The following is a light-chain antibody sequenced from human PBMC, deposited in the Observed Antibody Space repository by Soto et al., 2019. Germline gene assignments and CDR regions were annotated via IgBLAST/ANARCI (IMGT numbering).Light chain of an antibody. Sequence: QSVLTQPPSASGTPGQRVTISCSGSSSNIGSYTVNWYQQLPGTAPKLLIYTNNQRPSGVPDRFSGSKSGTSASLAISGLQSEDEDEYYCAAWDDSLNGVVFGGGTKLTVL. CDR2: TNN. J-gene: IGLJ2*01. CDR3: AAWDDSLNGVV. CDR1: SSNIGSYT. V-gene: IGLV1-44*01.